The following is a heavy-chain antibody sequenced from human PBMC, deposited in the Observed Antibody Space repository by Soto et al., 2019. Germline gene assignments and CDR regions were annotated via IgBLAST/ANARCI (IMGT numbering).Heavy chain of an antibody. Sequence: EVQLLESGGGLVQPGGSLRLSCAASGFTFSSYAMSWVRQAPGKGLEWVLAVSSSGGSTYYADSVKGRFTISRDNSKNTLNRQMTSLRAEDTAVYYCAKYSTSWRGGQFDYWGQGTLVTVSS. V-gene: IGHV3-23*01. CDR2: VSSSGGST. CDR3: AKYSTSWRGGQFDY. D-gene: IGHD6-13*01. CDR1: GFTFSSYA. J-gene: IGHJ4*02.